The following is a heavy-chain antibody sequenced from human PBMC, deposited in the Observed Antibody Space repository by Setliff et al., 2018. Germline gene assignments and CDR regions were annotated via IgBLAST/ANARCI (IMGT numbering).Heavy chain of an antibody. J-gene: IGHJ6*03. CDR3: ARGPSGWSSATSRYYFYMDV. CDR1: GGTFSNSA. Sequence: SVKVSCKAFGGTFSNSAINWVRQAPGQGLEWIGGSIPIRGAADQAQKFQGKVIITADGYTSTAYMELTSLRSDDAAVYYCARGPSGWSSATSRYYFYMDVWGKGTTGTVSS. V-gene: IGHV1-69*13. D-gene: IGHD6-19*01. CDR2: SIPIRGAA.